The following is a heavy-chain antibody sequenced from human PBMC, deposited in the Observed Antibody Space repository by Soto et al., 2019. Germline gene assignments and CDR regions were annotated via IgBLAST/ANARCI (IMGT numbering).Heavy chain of an antibody. Sequence: ASVKVSCKASGYTFTGYYMHWVRQAPGQGLEWMGWINPNSGGTNYAQKFQGWVTMTRDTSISTAYMELSRLRSDDTAVYYCARDRERITIFGVVPDAFDTWGQGTMVTVSS. V-gene: IGHV1-2*04. D-gene: IGHD3-3*01. CDR1: GYTFTGYY. J-gene: IGHJ3*02. CDR3: ARDRERITIFGVVPDAFDT. CDR2: INPNSGGT.